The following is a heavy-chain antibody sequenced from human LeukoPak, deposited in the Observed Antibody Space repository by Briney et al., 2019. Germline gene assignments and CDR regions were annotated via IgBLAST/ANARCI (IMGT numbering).Heavy chain of an antibody. CDR2: IIPIFGTA. CDR3: ARGTIFGVVPYYYYMDV. D-gene: IGHD3-3*01. Sequence: SVKVSCKASGGTSSSYAISWVRQAPGQGLEWMGRIIPIFGTANYAQKFQGRVTITTDESTSTAYMELSSLRSEDTAVYYCARGTIFGVVPYYYYMDVWGKGTTVTVSS. J-gene: IGHJ6*03. CDR1: GGTSSSYA. V-gene: IGHV1-69*05.